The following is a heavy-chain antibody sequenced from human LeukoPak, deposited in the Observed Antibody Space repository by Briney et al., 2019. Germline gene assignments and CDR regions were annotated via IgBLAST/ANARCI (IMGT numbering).Heavy chain of an antibody. V-gene: IGHV3-53*01. CDR2: IYSGGST. CDR3: ARLRGDLDWYCDL. J-gene: IGHJ2*01. Sequence: GGSLRLSCAASGFTVSSNYMSWVRQAPGKGLEWVSVIYSGGSTYYADSVKGRFTISRDNSKNTLYLQMNSLRAEDTAVYYCARLRGDLDWYCDLWGRGTLVTVSS. CDR1: GFTVSSNY. D-gene: IGHD3-3*01.